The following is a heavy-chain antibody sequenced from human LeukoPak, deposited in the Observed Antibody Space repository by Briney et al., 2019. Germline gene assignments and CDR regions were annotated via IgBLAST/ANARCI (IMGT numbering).Heavy chain of an antibody. J-gene: IGHJ5*02. Sequence: GASVKVSCKASGYTFTSYDINWVRQATGQGLEWMGWMNPNSGNTGYAQKFQGRVTITTDESTSTAYMELSSLRSEDTAVYYCARSPPLAAGEGVYNWFDPWGQGTLVTVSS. CDR1: GYTFTSYD. CDR2: MNPNSGNT. D-gene: IGHD6-13*01. CDR3: ARSPPLAAGEGVYNWFDP. V-gene: IGHV1-8*03.